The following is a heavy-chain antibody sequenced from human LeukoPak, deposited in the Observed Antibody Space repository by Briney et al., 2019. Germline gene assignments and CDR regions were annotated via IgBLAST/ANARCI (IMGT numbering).Heavy chain of an antibody. J-gene: IGHJ4*02. V-gene: IGHV4-30-2*01. CDR3: AGDITTGTTSGY. CDR2: IYHSGST. D-gene: IGHD1-1*01. Sequence: SETLSLTCTVSGGSISSGGYYWSWIRQPPGKGLEWIGYIYHSGSTYYNPSLKSRVTISVDRSKNQFSLKLSSVTAADTAVYYCAGDITTGTTSGYWGQGTLVTVSS. CDR1: GGSISSGGYY.